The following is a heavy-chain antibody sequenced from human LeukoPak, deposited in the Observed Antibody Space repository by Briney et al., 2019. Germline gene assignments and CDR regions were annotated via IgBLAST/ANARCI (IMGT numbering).Heavy chain of an antibody. CDR3: AGGDPYSSSWYSEYFQH. D-gene: IGHD6-13*01. J-gene: IGHJ1*01. Sequence: GASVKVSCKASGYTFTSYGISWGRQAPGQGLEWIGSITAYNGNTNYAQKLQGRVTMTTDTSTSTAYMELRSLRSDDTAVYYCAGGDPYSSSWYSEYFQHWGQGTLVTVSS. CDR1: GYTFTSYG. CDR2: ITAYNGNT. V-gene: IGHV1-18*04.